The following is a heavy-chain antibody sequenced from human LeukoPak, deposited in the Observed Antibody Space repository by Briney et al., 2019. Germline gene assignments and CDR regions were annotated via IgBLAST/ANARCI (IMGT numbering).Heavy chain of an antibody. Sequence: GGSLRLSCAASGFTVSSNYMSWVRQAPGKGLEWVSIIYSGGSTYYADSVKGRFTISRDNSKNTLYLQMNSLRAEDTAVYYCARSPYYYDSSGYYLGGFDYWGQGTLVTVSS. D-gene: IGHD3-22*01. V-gene: IGHV3-66*01. CDR2: IYSGGST. J-gene: IGHJ4*02. CDR1: GFTVSSNY. CDR3: ARSPYYYDSSGYYLGGFDY.